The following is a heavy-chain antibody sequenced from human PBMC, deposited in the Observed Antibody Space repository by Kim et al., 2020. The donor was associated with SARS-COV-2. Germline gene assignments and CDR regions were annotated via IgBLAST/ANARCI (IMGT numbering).Heavy chain of an antibody. D-gene: IGHD4-17*01. Sequence: GESLKISCKGSGFSFNNYWIGWVRQLPGKGLEWMGIIWPGDSDTRYSPSFQGQVTFSVDKSINTAYLQWNNLRAWDTAMYYCARLPSTGTYWYFDLWGRGTRVTASS. V-gene: IGHV5-51*01. CDR3: ARLPSTGTYWYFDL. CDR2: IWPGDSDT. J-gene: IGHJ2*01. CDR1: GFSFNNYW.